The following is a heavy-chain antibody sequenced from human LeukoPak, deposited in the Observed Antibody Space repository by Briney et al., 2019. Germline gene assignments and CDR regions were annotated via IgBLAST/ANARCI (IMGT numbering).Heavy chain of an antibody. CDR2: IYPGDSDT. D-gene: IGHD3-10*01. J-gene: IGHJ6*03. V-gene: IGHV5-51*01. CDR3: ARHREDYYGSGSSASTYYYYYYMDV. Sequence: GESLKISCKGSGYSFTSYWIGWVRQMPGKGLEWMGIIYPGDSDTRYSPSFQGQVTISADKSISTAYLQWSSLKASDTATYYCARHREDYYGSGSSASTYYYYYYMDVWGKGPRSPSP. CDR1: GYSFTSYW.